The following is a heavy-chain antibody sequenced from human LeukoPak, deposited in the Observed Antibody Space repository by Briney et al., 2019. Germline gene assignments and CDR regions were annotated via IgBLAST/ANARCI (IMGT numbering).Heavy chain of an antibody. CDR3: AKDQQSHHYYDSSGYYSY. J-gene: IGHJ4*02. CDR1: GFTFSSYA. D-gene: IGHD3-22*01. V-gene: IGHV3-23*01. Sequence: PGGSLRLSCAASGFTFSSYAMSWVRQAPGKGLEWVSAISGSGGSTYYADSVKGRFTISRDNSKNTLYLQMNSLRAEDTAVYYCAKDQQSHHYYDSSGYYSYWGQGTLVTVSS. CDR2: ISGSGGST.